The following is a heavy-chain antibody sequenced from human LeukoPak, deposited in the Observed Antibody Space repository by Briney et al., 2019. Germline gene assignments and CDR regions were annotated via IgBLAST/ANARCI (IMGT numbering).Heavy chain of an antibody. CDR1: GFTFSNYG. D-gene: IGHD3/OR15-3a*01. Sequence: GGSLRLSCAASGFTFSNYGMHWVRQAPGKGLEWVALIRYDGSKKDYADSVKGRFTISRDNSTNTLYLQMDSLRAEDTAVYYCARTGDTERFDYWGQGTLVTSSS. CDR2: IRYDGSKK. V-gene: IGHV3-30*02. CDR3: ARTGDTERFDY. J-gene: IGHJ4*02.